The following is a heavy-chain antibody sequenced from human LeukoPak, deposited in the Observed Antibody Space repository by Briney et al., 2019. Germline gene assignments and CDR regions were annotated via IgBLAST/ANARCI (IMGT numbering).Heavy chain of an antibody. V-gene: IGHV3-7*01. CDR1: GFTFSPFW. CDR2: IKHDGSEK. Sequence: GGSLRLSCAASGFTFSPFWMTWVRRAPGKGLEWVANIKHDGSEKYYVDSVKGLFTISRDNAKNSLYLQMNSLRAEDTAVYYCARVAAAYIYYYQYMDVWGKGTTVTVSS. D-gene: IGHD6-13*01. J-gene: IGHJ6*03. CDR3: ARVAAAYIYYYQYMDV.